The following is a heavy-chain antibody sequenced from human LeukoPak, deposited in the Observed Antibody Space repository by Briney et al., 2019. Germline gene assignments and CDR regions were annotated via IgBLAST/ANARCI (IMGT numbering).Heavy chain of an antibody. CDR2: IYHSGIT. D-gene: IGHD2-2*01. V-gene: IGHV4-38-2*01. J-gene: IGHJ5*02. CDR3: ARLDCSSTICYGGHNWFDP. CDR1: GYSISSGYY. Sequence: SETLSLTCAVSGYSISSGYYWGWIRQPPGKGLEWIGHIYHSGITYYNPSLKSRVTISVDTSKNQFSLKLSSVTAADTAAYYCARLDCSSTICYGGHNWFDPWGQGALVTVSS.